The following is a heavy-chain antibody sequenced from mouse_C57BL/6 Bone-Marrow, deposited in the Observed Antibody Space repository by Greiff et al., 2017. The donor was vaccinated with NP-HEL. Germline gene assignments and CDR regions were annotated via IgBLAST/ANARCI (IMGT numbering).Heavy chain of an antibody. V-gene: IGHV5-4*01. J-gene: IGHJ2*01. CDR1: GFTFSSYA. Sequence: EVHLVESGGGLVKPGGSLKLSCAASGFTFSSYAMSWVRQTPEKRLEWVATISDGGSYTYYPDNVKGRFTISRDNAKNNLYLQMSHLKSEDTAMYYCAIITTDLAGGGQGTTLTVAS. CDR2: ISDGGSYT. D-gene: IGHD1-1*01. CDR3: AIITTDLAG.